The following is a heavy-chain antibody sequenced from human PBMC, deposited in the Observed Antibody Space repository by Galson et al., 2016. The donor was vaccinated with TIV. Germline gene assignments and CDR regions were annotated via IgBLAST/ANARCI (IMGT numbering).Heavy chain of an antibody. CDR3: ARPPYCDGDCYKYDS. D-gene: IGHD2-21*01. CDR1: GYTFTIYA. J-gene: IGHJ4*02. Sequence: SVKVSCKASGYTFTIYAMHWVRQAPGQRLEWMGWINAGNGNTKYSQKFQGRVTITRDTSASTAYMELSSLRSEDTAVYYCARPPYCDGDCYKYDSWGQGTLVAVSS. CDR2: INAGNGNT. V-gene: IGHV1-3*01.